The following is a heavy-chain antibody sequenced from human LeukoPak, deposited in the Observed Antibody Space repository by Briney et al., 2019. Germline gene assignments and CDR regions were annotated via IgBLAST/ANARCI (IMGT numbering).Heavy chain of an antibody. J-gene: IGHJ4*02. V-gene: IGHV1-18*01. CDR2: ISVYNGNT. D-gene: IGHD4-17*01. CDR1: GYSFSSYG. CDR3: ARESGDYNSDY. Sequence: ASVKVSCKASGYSFSSYGVSWVRQAPEQGLEWMGWISVYNGNTKYAQKLQGRVTMTTDTSTSTAYMELRSLRSDDTAVYYCARESGDYNSDYWGQGTLVTVSS.